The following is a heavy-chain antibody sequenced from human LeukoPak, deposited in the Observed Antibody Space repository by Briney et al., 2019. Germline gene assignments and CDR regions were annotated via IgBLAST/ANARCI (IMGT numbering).Heavy chain of an antibody. CDR3: AKTQGYYDA. D-gene: IGHD2-15*01. CDR1: GFTFSGYW. Sequence: GGSLRLSCAASGFTFSGYWMHWVRQAPGKGLELVSGIWGADDKTVYGDAVKGRFTISRDNSKNTLYLQMNSLRADDTAVYYCAKTQGYYDAWGQGALVTVSS. V-gene: IGHV3-23*01. CDR2: IWGADDKT. J-gene: IGHJ5*02.